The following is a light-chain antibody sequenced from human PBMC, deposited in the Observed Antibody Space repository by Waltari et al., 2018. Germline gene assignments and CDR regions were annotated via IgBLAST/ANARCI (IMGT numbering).Light chain of an antibody. CDR3: QPGYGPPLT. V-gene: IGKV1-39*02. CDR2: KAS. Sequence: DIQMTQSPSSLSASVGDRVTITCRASESVNNYLNWYQQKPGKAPKLLIYKASTLQSGVPSRFSGSGSGTDYTFTISSLQSEDVATYYCQPGYGPPLTFGGGTKVEIK. J-gene: IGKJ4*01. CDR1: ESVNNY.